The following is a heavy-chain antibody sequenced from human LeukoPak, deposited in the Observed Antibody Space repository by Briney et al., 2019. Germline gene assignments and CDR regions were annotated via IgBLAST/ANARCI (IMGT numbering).Heavy chain of an antibody. J-gene: IGHJ4*02. D-gene: IGHD1-1*01. CDR2: ITRESGT. CDR3: VRGTTGYPGVDY. Sequence: HPGGSLRLSCAASGFSFSSFSMHWVRQAPGKGPVWVSRITRESGTDYADSVRGRFTISRDNAKNTLNLQMDSLRAEDTAVYYCVRGTTGYPGVDYWGRGTLVTVSS. V-gene: IGHV3-74*01. CDR1: GFSFSSFS.